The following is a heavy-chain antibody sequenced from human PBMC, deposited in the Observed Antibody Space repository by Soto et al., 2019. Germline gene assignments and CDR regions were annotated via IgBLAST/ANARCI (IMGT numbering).Heavy chain of an antibody. V-gene: IGHV3-30*18. CDR1: GFTFTPYG. D-gene: IGHD3-10*01. CDR3: AKERAWQAGRYFYGMDV. CDR2: ISYDGTIK. J-gene: IGHJ6*02. Sequence: QVQLVESGGGVVQPGRSLRLSCAASGFTFTPYGKHWVRQVPGQGPEWVAVISYDGTIKHYADSVKGRFTISRDNSNNTLYLEMHSLRTEDTALYYCAKERAWQAGRYFYGMDVWGQGTTVTVSS.